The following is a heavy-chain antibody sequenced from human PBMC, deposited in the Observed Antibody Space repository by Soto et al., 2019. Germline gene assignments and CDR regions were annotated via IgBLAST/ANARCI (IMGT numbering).Heavy chain of an antibody. CDR1: GYALTELA. J-gene: IGHJ6*02. D-gene: IGHD6-19*01. Sequence: SVKVYCKVSGYALTELAVNWVRQAPGQGLEWMGGFDPEDGETNYAQKFQGRVTMTEDTSTDTAYMELSSLRSEDTAVYYCARGPRNYSNCWYGADFWGQGTTVTVSS. V-gene: IGHV1-24*01. CDR3: ARGPRNYSNCWYGADF. CDR2: FDPEDGET.